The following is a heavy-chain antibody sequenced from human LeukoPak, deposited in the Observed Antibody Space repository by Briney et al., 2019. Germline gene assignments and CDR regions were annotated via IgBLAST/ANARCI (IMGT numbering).Heavy chain of an antibody. CDR3: ATHPRRVRGVIPHFDY. V-gene: IGHV1-24*01. Sequence: ASVKVSCKVSGYILTELSIHWVRQAPGKGLEWMGGFDPEDGETIYAQKFQGRVTMTEDTSTDTAYMDLSSLRSEDTAVYYCATHPRRVRGVIPHFDYWGQETLVTVSS. CDR2: FDPEDGET. D-gene: IGHD3-10*01. CDR1: GYILTELS. J-gene: IGHJ4*02.